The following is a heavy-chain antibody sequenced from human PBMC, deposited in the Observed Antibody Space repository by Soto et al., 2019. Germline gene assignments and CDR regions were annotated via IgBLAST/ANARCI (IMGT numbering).Heavy chain of an antibody. CDR1: GFTFSNYW. J-gene: IGHJ6*03. CDR2: INSDGTRT. V-gene: IGHV3-74*01. CDR3: ARVAVGYHYMDV. Sequence: EVQLVESGGGLVQPGGSLRLSCAASGFTFSNYWMHWVRQAPGKGLVWVSRINSDGTRTNYADSVKGRFTISRDNAENTLYLQMNSLTAEDTAVYYCARVAVGYHYMDVWGKGTTVTVSS.